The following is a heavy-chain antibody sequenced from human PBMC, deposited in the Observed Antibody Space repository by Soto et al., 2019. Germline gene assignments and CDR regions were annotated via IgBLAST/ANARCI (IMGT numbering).Heavy chain of an antibody. D-gene: IGHD3-9*01. J-gene: IGHJ4*02. V-gene: IGHV3-15*01. CDR2: IKSKTDGGTA. CDR1: GFNLSHPW. Sequence: PGGVPRLSCVASGFNLSHPWMTWVRQAAGKGLEWVGRIKSKTDGGTADYAAPVKGRATISRDDSKNTVYLQMNSLKTEDTAVYYCTTGIYYDILTGYHNVAYWGQGALVTVSS. CDR3: TTGIYYDILTGYHNVAY.